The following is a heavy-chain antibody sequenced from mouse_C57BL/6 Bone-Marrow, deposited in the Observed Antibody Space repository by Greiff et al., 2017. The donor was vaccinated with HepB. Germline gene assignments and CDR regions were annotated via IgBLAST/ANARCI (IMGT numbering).Heavy chain of an antibody. J-gene: IGHJ3*01. Sequence: QVQLQQSGAELVKPGASVKMSCKASGYTFTSYWITWVKQRPGQGLEWIGDIYPGSGSSNYNEKFKSKATLTVDTSSSTAYMQLSSLTSEDSAVYYCARRSGSSPWFAYWGQGTLVTVSA. CDR3: ARRSGSSPWFAY. V-gene: IGHV1-55*01. CDR1: GYTFTSYW. D-gene: IGHD1-1*01. CDR2: IYPGSGSS.